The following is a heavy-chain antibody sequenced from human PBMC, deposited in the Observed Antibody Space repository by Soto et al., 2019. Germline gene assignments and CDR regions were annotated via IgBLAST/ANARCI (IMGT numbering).Heavy chain of an antibody. V-gene: IGHV1-46*01. Sequence: GASVKVSCKASGYSFTTYYIRWVRQAPVQGLEWMGMINPSGGSTSYAQKFQGRVTMTRDTSTSTVYMELSSLRSEDTAVYYCARNDKSGLDYWGQGTMVTVSS. CDR2: INPSGGST. J-gene: IGHJ4*02. D-gene: IGHD1-1*01. CDR3: ARNDKSGLDY. CDR1: GYSFTTYY.